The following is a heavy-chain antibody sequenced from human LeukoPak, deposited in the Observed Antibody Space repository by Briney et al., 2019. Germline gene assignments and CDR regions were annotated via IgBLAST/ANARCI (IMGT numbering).Heavy chain of an antibody. V-gene: IGHV3-23*01. Sequence: GGSLRLSCTASGFTLSSYAMSWVRQAPGKGLEWVSSISGSGGSTYYADSVKGRFTISRDNSKSTLYLQMNSLRAEDTAVYYCAKDNDVFNGYLGLLRYWGQGTLVTVSS. J-gene: IGHJ4*02. D-gene: IGHD3-9*01. CDR2: ISGSGGST. CDR3: AKDNDVFNGYLGLLRY. CDR1: GFTLSSYA.